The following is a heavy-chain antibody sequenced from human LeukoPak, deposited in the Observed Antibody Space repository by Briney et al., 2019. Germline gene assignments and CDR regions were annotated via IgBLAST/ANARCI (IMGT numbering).Heavy chain of an antibody. CDR3: ATTRYRPQGGWFDP. CDR1: GGSISSGGYS. V-gene: IGHV4-30-2*01. D-gene: IGHD1-1*01. Sequence: SQTLPLTCAVSGGSISSGGYSWGWIRQPPGKGLEWIGYIYHSGSTYYNPSLKSRVTISVDRSKNQSSLKLSSVTAADTAVYYCATTRYRPQGGWFDPWGQGTLVTVSS. J-gene: IGHJ5*02. CDR2: IYHSGST.